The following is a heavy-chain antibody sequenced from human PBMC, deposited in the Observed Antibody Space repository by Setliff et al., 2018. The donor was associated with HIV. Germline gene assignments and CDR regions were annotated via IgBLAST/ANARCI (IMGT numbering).Heavy chain of an antibody. CDR3: ARGRVGAAATALEF. J-gene: IGHJ4*02. V-gene: IGHV5-51*01. Sequence: PGESLKISCEGSGYSFTNYWIAWVRQMPGKGLEWMGIIHPDDSNTRYNPSFEGQVTMSVDKSISTAYLQWSSLKASDTAIYFCARGRVGAAATALEFWGRGTLVTVSS. CDR2: IHPDDSNT. D-gene: IGHD6-13*01. CDR1: GYSFTNYW.